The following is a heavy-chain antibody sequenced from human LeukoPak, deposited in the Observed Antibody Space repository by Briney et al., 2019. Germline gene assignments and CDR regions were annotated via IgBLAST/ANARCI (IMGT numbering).Heavy chain of an antibody. V-gene: IGHV1-69*01. CDR2: IIPIFGTA. J-gene: IGHJ6*03. D-gene: IGHD3-3*01. CDR1: GGTFSSYA. CDR3: AREYDFWSGYHPHYYYMDV. Sequence: SVKVSCKASGGTFSSYAISWVRQAPGQGLEWMGGIIPIFGTANYAQKFQGRVTITADESTSTAYMELSSLRSEDTAVYYCAREYDFWSGYHPHYYYMDVWGKGTTVTVSS.